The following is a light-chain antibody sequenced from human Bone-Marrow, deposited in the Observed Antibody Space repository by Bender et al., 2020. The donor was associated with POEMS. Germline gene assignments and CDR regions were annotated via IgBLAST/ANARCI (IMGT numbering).Light chain of an antibody. J-gene: IGLJ2*01. CDR2: QDV. V-gene: IGLV3-1*01. Sequence: SYELTQSPSVSVSPGQTASITCSGEQLGDKFVSWYQQRPGQSPVLVMFQDVKRPSGIPARFSGSNSGNTATLTISRVEAGDEADYYCQVWDSTSDLVVFGGGTKLTVL. CDR1: QLGDKF. CDR3: QVWDSTSDLVV.